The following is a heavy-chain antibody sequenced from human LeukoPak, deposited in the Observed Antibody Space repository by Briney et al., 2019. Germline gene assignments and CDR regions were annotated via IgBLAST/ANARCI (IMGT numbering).Heavy chain of an antibody. V-gene: IGHV4-39*01. CDR1: VGSISSSRCY. D-gene: IGHD2-21*02. Sequence: SETLSLTCTVSVGSISSSRCYWGWIRQPPGKGLEWIGSIYYRGSTYYNPSLKSRVTISVDTSKKQYSLKLSSVTATDTAVYYCARYFCGGDCYSGYFDNWGQGTLVTVSS. CDR3: ARYFCGGDCYSGYFDN. J-gene: IGHJ4*02. CDR2: IYYRGST.